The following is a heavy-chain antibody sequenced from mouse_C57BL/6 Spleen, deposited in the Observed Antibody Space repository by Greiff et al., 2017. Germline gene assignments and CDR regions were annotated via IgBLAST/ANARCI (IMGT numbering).Heavy chain of an antibody. CDR1: GYSFTDYH. CDR2: INPNNGAT. D-gene: IGHD2-4*01. J-gene: IGHJ2*01. Sequence: VQLQQSGPELVKPGASVKISCKASGYSFTDYHMNWVKQSNGKSLEWIGVINPNNGATSYNEKFKGKATLTVDQSSSTAYLQLSSVTSEDSAVYYCARGGYDYDAGYFDYWGQGTTLTVSS. V-gene: IGHV1-39*01. CDR3: ARGGYDYDAGYFDY.